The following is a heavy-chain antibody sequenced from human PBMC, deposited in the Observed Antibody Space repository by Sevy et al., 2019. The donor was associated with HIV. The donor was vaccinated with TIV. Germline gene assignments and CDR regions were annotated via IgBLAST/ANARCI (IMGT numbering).Heavy chain of an antibody. Sequence: SETLSLTCTVSGGSISSSSYYWGWIRQPPGKGLEWMGSIYYSGSTYYNPSLKSRVTISVDTSKNQFSLKLSSVTAADTAVYYCARHKWIQLWLFDYWGQGTLVTVSS. D-gene: IGHD5-18*01. CDR1: GGSISSSSYY. CDR2: IYYSGST. CDR3: ARHKWIQLWLFDY. J-gene: IGHJ4*02. V-gene: IGHV4-39*01.